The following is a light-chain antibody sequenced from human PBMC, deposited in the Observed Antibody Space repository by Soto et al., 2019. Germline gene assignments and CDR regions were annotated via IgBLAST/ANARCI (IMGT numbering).Light chain of an antibody. J-gene: IGKJ1*01. CDR2: AAS. CDR1: QGISSY. Sequence: AIRMTQSPSSLSASTGDRVTITCRASQGISSYFAWYQQKPGKAPKLLIYAASTLQSGVPSRFSGSGSGTDFTLTISCLQSEDFATYYCQQYYSYPLTFGQGTKVEIK. CDR3: QQYYSYPLT. V-gene: IGKV1-8*01.